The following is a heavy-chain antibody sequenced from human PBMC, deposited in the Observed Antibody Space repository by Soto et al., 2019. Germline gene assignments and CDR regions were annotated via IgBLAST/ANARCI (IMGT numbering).Heavy chain of an antibody. Sequence: SETLSLTCTVSGDSVTSSYCTWIRQAPGKGLEWIGYIYYNGFTYYTGSTKYNPSLQSRVTISIDTSKNQFSLNLDSVTAADTAVYLCARGVVAAPPWFDLWGQGALVTVSS. V-gene: IGHV4-59*02. J-gene: IGHJ5*02. D-gene: IGHD2-15*01. CDR1: GDSVTSSY. CDR3: ARGVVAAPPWFDL. CDR2: IYYNGFTYYTGST.